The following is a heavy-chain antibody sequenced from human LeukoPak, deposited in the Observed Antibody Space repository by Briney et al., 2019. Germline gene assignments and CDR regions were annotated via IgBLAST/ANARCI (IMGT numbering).Heavy chain of an antibody. D-gene: IGHD4-17*01. V-gene: IGHV1-46*03. CDR2: INPSGGST. CDR3: ARDTDYGDYRRNAFDI. Sequence: ASVKVSCKASGYTFTSYYMHWVRQAPGQGLEWMGIINPSGGSTSYAQKFQGRVTMTRDTSTSTVYMELSSLRSEDTAVYYCARDTDYGDYRRNAFDIWGQGTMVTASS. J-gene: IGHJ3*02. CDR1: GYTFTSYY.